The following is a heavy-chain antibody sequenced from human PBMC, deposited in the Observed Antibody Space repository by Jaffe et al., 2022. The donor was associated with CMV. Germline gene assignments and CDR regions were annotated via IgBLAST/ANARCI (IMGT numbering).Heavy chain of an antibody. Sequence: QVQLVQSGAEVKKPGASVKVSCKAYGYSFNGYGISWVRQAPGQGLEWLGWISVYDGNTNYAQKVQGRVTLTTDTSTNTAYMELRSLRSDDTAVYYCARGEVVLNPLDHWGQGTLVTVSS. D-gene: IGHD3-22*01. CDR3: ARGEVVLNPLDH. J-gene: IGHJ4*02. CDR1: GYSFNGYG. CDR2: ISVYDGNT. V-gene: IGHV1-18*04.